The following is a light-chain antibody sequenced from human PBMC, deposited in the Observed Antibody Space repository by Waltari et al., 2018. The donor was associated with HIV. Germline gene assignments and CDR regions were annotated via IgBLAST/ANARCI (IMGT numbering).Light chain of an antibody. CDR2: RNN. CDR1: SSNIGSNY. CDR3: AAWGNSLRLL. V-gene: IGLV1-47*01. J-gene: IGLJ2*01. Sequence: QSVLTQPPSASGTPGQRVTISCSGSSSNIGSNYVYLYQQLPGTAPTLLLYRNNQRPSGVPDRFSGSKSGISASLAISGLRSEDEADYYCAAWGNSLRLLFGGGTKLTVL.